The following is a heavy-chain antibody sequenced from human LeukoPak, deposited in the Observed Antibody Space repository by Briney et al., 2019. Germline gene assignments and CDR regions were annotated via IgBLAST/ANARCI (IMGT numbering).Heavy chain of an antibody. CDR3: AIWMGNNANFTGPIDY. Sequence: GGSLRLSCAASGFTFRNYGLSWVRQAPGKGLEWVSYISGAGGNVNYADSVKGRFIISRDNGKNSLYLQMSSLRAEDTAVYYCAIWMGNNANFTGPIDYWGQGTLVTVSS. J-gene: IGHJ4*02. CDR2: ISGAGGNV. CDR1: GFTFRNYG. V-gene: IGHV3-48*01. D-gene: IGHD2-2*03.